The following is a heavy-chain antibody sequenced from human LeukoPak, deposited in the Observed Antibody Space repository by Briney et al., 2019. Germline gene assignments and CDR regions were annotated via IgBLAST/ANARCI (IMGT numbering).Heavy chain of an antibody. D-gene: IGHD6-19*01. CDR2: IKSKTDGGTT. J-gene: IGHJ4*02. CDR3: TTGTSGWSS. Sequence: GGSLRLFCAASGFTFNNAWMSWVRQAPGRGLEWIGHIKSKTDGGTTDYAAPVKGRFTISRDDSKNTLYLHMNSLTTEDTAVYSCTTGTSGWSSWGQGTLVTVSS. V-gene: IGHV3-15*01. CDR1: GFTFNNAW.